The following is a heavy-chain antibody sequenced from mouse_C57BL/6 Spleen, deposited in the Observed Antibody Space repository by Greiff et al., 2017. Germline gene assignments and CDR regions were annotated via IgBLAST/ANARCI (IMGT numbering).Heavy chain of an antibody. J-gene: IGHJ4*01. Sequence: QVQLQQSGPGLVAPSQSLSITCTVSGFSLTSYGVHWVRQPPGTGLEWLVVIWSDGSTTYNSALKSRLSISKDNSKSQVFLKMNSLQTDDTAMYYCARSLYYYGSRNYAMGYWGQGTSVTVSS. CDR3: ARSLYYYGSRNYAMGY. V-gene: IGHV2-6*03. CDR1: GFSLTSYG. D-gene: IGHD1-1*01. CDR2: IWSDGST.